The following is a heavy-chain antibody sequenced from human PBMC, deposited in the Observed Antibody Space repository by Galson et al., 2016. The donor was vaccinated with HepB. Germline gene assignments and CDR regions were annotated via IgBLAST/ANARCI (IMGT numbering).Heavy chain of an antibody. V-gene: IGHV1-18*01. CDR2: ISAYNGDT. J-gene: IGHJ4*02. Sequence: SVKVSCKASGYTFTNYGLSWVRQAPGQGLEYMGWISAYNGDTNYAQNLQGRVTMTTETSTSTAYMELRSLRSDDTAVYYCARGAGGYFDYWGQGTLVTVSS. CDR3: ARGAGGYFDY. D-gene: IGHD3-10*01. CDR1: GYTFTNYG.